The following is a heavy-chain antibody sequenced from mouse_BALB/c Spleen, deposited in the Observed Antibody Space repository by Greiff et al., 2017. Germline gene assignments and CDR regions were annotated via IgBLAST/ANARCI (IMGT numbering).Heavy chain of an antibody. CDR1: GFSLTSYG. J-gene: IGHJ4*01. CDR2: IWAGGST. D-gene: IGHD1-1*01. Sequence: VQLVESGPGLVQPSQSLSITCTVSGFSLTSYGVHWVRQPPGKGLEWLGVIWAGGSTNYNSALMSRLSISKDNSKSQVFLKMNSLQTDDTAMYYCASSPHYYGSGDYAMDYWGQGTSVTVSS. V-gene: IGHV2-9*02. CDR3: ASSPHYYGSGDYAMDY.